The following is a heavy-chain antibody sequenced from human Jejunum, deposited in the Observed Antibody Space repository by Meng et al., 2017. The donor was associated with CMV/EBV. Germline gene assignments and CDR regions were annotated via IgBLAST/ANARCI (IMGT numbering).Heavy chain of an antibody. V-gene: IGHV4-4*07. J-gene: IGHJ4*02. CDR2: IQASGNT. CDR3: TRDLHH. CDR1: GVSISTYS. Sequence: QVQLQESGPGLVTPSETLSLTCTVSGVSISTYSWSWIRQSAGKGLEWIGHIQASGNTHYNPSMKSRVSMSIDTSKNQFSLKLMSVTAADTAMYFCTRDLHHWGQGTLVTVSS.